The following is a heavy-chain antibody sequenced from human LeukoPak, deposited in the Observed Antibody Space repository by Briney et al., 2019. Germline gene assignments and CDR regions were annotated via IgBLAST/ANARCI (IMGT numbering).Heavy chain of an antibody. CDR1: GYSFSTHW. V-gene: IGHV1-46*01. Sequence: ASVKVSCKASGYSFSTHWMHWVRQAPGQGLEWMGIINPSGGFTSYAQKLQGRVTVTRDMSMSTVYMELSNLRSEDTAVYYCARDQSGEWELLSGWWFDPWGQGTLVTVSS. CDR3: ARDQSGEWELLSGWWFDP. CDR2: INPSGGFT. D-gene: IGHD1-26*01. J-gene: IGHJ5*02.